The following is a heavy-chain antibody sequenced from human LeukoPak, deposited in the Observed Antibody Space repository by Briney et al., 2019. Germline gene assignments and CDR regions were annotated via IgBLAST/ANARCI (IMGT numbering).Heavy chain of an antibody. CDR1: GGSFSGYY. Sequence: KPSETLSLTCAVYGGSFSGYYWSWIRQPPGKGLEWIGEINHSGSTNYNPSLKSRVTISVDTSKNQFSLKLSSVTAADTAVYYCARGNPRHKDDFWSGYPYRWGYYYYYYMDVWGKGTTVTVSS. CDR3: ARGNPRHKDDFWSGYPYRWGYYYYYYMDV. CDR2: INHSGST. D-gene: IGHD3-3*01. J-gene: IGHJ6*03. V-gene: IGHV4-34*01.